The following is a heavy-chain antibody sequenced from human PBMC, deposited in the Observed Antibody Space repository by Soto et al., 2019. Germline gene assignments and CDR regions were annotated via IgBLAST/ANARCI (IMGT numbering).Heavy chain of an antibody. CDR2: IYATGTT. CDR1: GASIYGFD. D-gene: IGHD1-1*01. V-gene: IGHV4-4*07. Sequence: SETLSLTCTVSGASIYGFDGSWIRKSAGKGLEWIGRIYATGTTDYNPSLKSRVMMSVDTSKKQFSLKLRSVTAADTAVYYCGRDGTKTLRDWFDPWGQGISVTVSS. CDR3: GRDGTKTLRDWFDP. J-gene: IGHJ5*02.